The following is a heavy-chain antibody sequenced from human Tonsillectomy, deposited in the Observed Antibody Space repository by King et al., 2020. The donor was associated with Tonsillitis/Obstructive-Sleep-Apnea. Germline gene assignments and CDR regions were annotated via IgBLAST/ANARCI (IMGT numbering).Heavy chain of an antibody. V-gene: IGHV1-18*01. CDR3: ARGLELQRYSFDN. CDR2: ISAYNGNT. J-gene: IGHJ4*02. D-gene: IGHD1-7*01. Sequence: QLVQYGAEVKKPGASVKVSCKASGYTFTSFGITWVRQAPGQGLEWMGWISAYNGNTNYAQKLQGRVTLATEISTRTAYMELRCPRTDDTAVYYCARGLELQRYSFDNCGQGTLFTVSS. CDR1: GYTFTSFG.